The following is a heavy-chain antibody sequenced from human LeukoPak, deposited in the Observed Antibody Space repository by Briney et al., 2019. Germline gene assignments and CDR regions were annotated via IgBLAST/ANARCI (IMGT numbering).Heavy chain of an antibody. V-gene: IGHV1-18*01. CDR3: ARRVEYCSGGSCYPQYYYYGMDV. D-gene: IGHD2-15*01. CDR2: ISAYNGNT. J-gene: IGHJ6*02. Sequence: ASVKVSCKASGYTFTSYGISWVRQAPGQGLEWMGWISAYNGNTNYAQKLQGRVTMTTDTSTSTAYMELRSLRSDDTAVYYCARRVEYCSGGSCYPQYYYYGMDVWGQGTTVTVSS. CDR1: GYTFTSYG.